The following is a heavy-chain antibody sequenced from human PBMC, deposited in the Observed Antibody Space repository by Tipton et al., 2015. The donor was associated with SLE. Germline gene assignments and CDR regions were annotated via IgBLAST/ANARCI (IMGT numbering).Heavy chain of an antibody. CDR3: ARQMQTVTTDYFDY. D-gene: IGHD4-17*01. Sequence: QLVQSGAEVKKPGASVTVSCKASGYTFTGYNMHWVRQAPGQGLEWMGWINPNSFATNYAQSFQGRVTMTSDTSISTVYMELSRLTSDDTAVYYCARQMQTVTTDYFDYWGQGTVVTVSS. V-gene: IGHV1-2*02. CDR1: GYTFTGYN. J-gene: IGHJ4*02. CDR2: INPNSFAT.